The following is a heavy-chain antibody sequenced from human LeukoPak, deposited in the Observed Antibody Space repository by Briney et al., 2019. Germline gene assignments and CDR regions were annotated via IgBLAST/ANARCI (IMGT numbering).Heavy chain of an antibody. V-gene: IGHV1-2*02. Sequence: ASVKVSCKASGYTFTGYYMHWVRQAPGQGLEWMGWINPNSGGTKYAQMFQGRVTMARDTSISTVYMELNSLRSDDTAVYYCASNTGSDSSGYAYWGQGTLVTVSS. CDR2: INPNSGGT. J-gene: IGHJ4*02. D-gene: IGHD3-22*01. CDR1: GYTFTGYY. CDR3: ASNTGSDSSGYAY.